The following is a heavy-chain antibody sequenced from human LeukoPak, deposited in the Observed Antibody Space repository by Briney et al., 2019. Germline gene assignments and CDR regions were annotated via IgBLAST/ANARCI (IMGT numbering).Heavy chain of an antibody. CDR2: INPNSGGT. D-gene: IGHD6-19*01. V-gene: IGHV1-2*02. Sequence: GASVKVSCKASGYTFTGYYMHWVRQAPGQGLEWMGWINPNSGGTNYAQKFQGRVTMTTDTSTSTAYMELRSLRSDDTAVYYCAREGSSGFRELDYWGQGTLVTVSS. CDR1: GYTFTGYY. J-gene: IGHJ4*02. CDR3: AREGSSGFRELDY.